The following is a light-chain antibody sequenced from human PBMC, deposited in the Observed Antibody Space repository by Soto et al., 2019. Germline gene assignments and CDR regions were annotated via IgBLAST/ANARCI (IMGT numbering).Light chain of an antibody. CDR3: SSYTSSSTHA. V-gene: IGLV2-14*03. J-gene: IGLJ2*01. CDR1: SSDVGGYNY. CDR2: DVS. Sequence: QSVLTQPASVSGSPGQSITISCTGTSSDVGGYNYVSWYQHHPGKAPKLMIYDVSNRPSGVSNRFSGSKSGNTASLTISGLQAEDEADFYCSSYTSSSTHAFGGGTKLTVL.